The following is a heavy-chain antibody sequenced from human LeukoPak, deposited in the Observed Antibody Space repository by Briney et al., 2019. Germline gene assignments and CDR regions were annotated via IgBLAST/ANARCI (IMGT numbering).Heavy chain of an antibody. D-gene: IGHD3-9*01. CDR1: GYSISSGYY. J-gene: IGHJ4*02. CDR2: IYHSGST. V-gene: IGHV4-38-2*02. CDR3: ARTDDILTGHGY. Sequence: PSETLSLTCTVSGYSISSGYYWGWIRQPPGKGLEWIGSIYHSGSTYYNPSLKSRVTISVDTSKNQFSLKLSSVTAADTAVYYCARTDDILTGHGYWGQGTLVTVSS.